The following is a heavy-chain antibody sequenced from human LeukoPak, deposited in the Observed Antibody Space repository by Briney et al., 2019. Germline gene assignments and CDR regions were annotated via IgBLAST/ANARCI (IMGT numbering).Heavy chain of an antibody. Sequence: SETLSLTCAVYGGSFSGYYWSWIRQPPGKGLEWIGYIYYSGSTNYNPSLKSRVTISVDTSKNQFSLKLSSVTAADTAVYYCARHGSSSWYYFDYWGQGTLVTVSS. CDR1: GGSFSGYY. CDR2: IYYSGST. V-gene: IGHV4-59*08. J-gene: IGHJ4*02. CDR3: ARHGSSSWYYFDY. D-gene: IGHD6-13*01.